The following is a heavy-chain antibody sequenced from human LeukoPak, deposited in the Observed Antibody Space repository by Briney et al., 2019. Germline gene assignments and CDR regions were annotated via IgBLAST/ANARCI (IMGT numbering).Heavy chain of an antibody. V-gene: IGHV3-7*01. CDR1: GFTFSSYR. J-gene: IGHJ4*02. CDR3: ARALGWLPENY. D-gene: IGHD5-24*01. CDR2: IKQDGSEK. Sequence: GGCLRLSCAASGFTFSSYRMSWVRQAPGKGLEWVANIKQDGSEKDYVDSVKGRFTISRDNAKNSLYLQMNSLRAEDTAVYYCARALGWLPENYWGQGTLVTVSS.